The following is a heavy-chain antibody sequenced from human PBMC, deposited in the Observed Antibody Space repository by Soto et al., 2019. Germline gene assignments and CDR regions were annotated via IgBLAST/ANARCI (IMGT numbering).Heavy chain of an antibody. Sequence: GGSLRLSCVASGFTFSSYALHWVRQAPGKGLEWVAVTSYDGSNKYYADSVEGRFTISRDNSKNTLYLQTSSLTTEDTAMYYCARDWETSATGLIDSWGQGTRVTVS. J-gene: IGHJ4*02. CDR2: TSYDGSNK. CDR1: GFTFSSYA. CDR3: ARDWETSATGLIDS. D-gene: IGHD3-9*01. V-gene: IGHV3-30-3*01.